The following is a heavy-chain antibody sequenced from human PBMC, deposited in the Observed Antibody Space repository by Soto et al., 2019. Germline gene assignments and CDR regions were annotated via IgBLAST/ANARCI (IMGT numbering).Heavy chain of an antibody. CDR2: ISYDGSNK. CDR3: AKGSPGPPFDY. Sequence: QPGGSLRLSCAASGFTFSSYGMHWVRQAPGKGLEWVAVISYDGSNKYYADSVKGRFTISRDNSENTLYLQMNSLRAEDTAVYYCAKGSPGPPFDYWGQGTLVTVSS. J-gene: IGHJ4*02. CDR1: GFTFSSYG. V-gene: IGHV3-30*18.